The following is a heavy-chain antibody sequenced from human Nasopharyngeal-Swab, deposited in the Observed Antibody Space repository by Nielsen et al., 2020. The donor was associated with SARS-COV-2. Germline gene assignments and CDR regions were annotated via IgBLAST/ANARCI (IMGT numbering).Heavy chain of an antibody. CDR3: ARAVWVVPAAISPAHNWFDP. CDR2: INAGNGNT. D-gene: IGHD2-2*01. Sequence: WVRQAPGQRLEWMGWINAGNGNTKYSQKFQGRVTITRDTSASTAYMERSSLRSEDTAVYYCARAVWVVPAAISPAHNWFDPWGQGTLVTAPQ. J-gene: IGHJ5*02. V-gene: IGHV1-3*01.